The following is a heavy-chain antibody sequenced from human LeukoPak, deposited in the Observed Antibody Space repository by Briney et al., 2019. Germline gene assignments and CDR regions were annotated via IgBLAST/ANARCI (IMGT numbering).Heavy chain of an antibody. J-gene: IGHJ3*02. Sequence: SETLSLTCTVSGGSITITNYYWGWIRQPPGKGLEWVGNIYHDGSTYYNPSLKSRVTISVDTSKNQFSLKLSSVTAADTAVYYCARLRAGDAFDIWGQGTMVTVSS. V-gene: IGHV4-39*01. CDR1: GGSITITNYY. CDR2: IYHDGST. CDR3: ARLRAGDAFDI.